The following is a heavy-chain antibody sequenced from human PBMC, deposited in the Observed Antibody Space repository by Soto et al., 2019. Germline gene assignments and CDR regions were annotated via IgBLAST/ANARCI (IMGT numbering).Heavy chain of an antibody. V-gene: IGHV3-30*18. CDR1: GFTFSSYG. Sequence: QVQLVESGGGVVQPGRSLRLSCAASGFTFSSYGMHWVRQAPGKGLEWVAVISYDGSNKYYADSVKGRFTISRDNSKNTLYMQMTRLRAEDTAVYYCAKDIVVVPARYDTDYYYYGMDVWGQGTTVTVSS. J-gene: IGHJ6*02. CDR2: ISYDGSNK. D-gene: IGHD2-2*01. CDR3: AKDIVVVPARYDTDYYYYGMDV.